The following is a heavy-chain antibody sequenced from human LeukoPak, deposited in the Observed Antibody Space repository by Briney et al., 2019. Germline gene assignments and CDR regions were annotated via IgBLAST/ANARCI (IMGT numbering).Heavy chain of an antibody. Sequence: GGSLRLSCSASGLTFSTHAMTWVRQVPGKGLEWVSGISGSGDRTYYAESVKGWFSISRDDSKNTLYLQMFNVRAEDTAVYYCAKDLVGILPDAFDIWGQGTMVTVSS. D-gene: IGHD1-26*01. CDR3: AKDLVGILPDAFDI. CDR1: GLTFSTHA. CDR2: ISGSGDRT. V-gene: IGHV3-23*01. J-gene: IGHJ3*02.